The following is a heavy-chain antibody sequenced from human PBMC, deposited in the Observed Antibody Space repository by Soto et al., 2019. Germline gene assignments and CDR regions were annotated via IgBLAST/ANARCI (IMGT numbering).Heavy chain of an antibody. CDR3: ARGLYYDFWSGNWFDP. Sequence: SVKVSCKASGGTFSSYAITWVLQAPGQGLEWMGGTIPLFGTPNYAQKFQGRVTITADKSTNTVYMELSSLRSADTAVYYCARGLYYDFWSGNWFDPWGQGTLVTVSS. CDR1: GGTFSSYA. V-gene: IGHV1-69*06. J-gene: IGHJ5*02. CDR2: TIPLFGTP. D-gene: IGHD3-3*01.